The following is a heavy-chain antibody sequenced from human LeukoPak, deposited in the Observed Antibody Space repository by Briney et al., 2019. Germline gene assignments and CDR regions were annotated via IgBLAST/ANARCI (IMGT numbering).Heavy chain of an antibody. J-gene: IGHJ4*02. Sequence: ASVKVSCKASGYTFTSYGISWVRQAPGQGLEWMGWISAYNGNTNYAQKLQGRVTMTTDTSTSTAYMELRSLRSDDTAMYYCAREPPHDYYDSSYFDYWGQGTLVTVSS. CDR1: GYTFTSYG. D-gene: IGHD3-22*01. CDR3: AREPPHDYYDSSYFDY. CDR2: ISAYNGNT. V-gene: IGHV1-18*01.